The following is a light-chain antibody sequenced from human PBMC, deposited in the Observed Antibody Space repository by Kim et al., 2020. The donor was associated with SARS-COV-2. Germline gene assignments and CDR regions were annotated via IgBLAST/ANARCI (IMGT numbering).Light chain of an antibody. J-gene: IGKJ5*01. CDR3: MQALQTPIT. CDR1: QSLLHSNGYNY. CDR2: LGS. V-gene: IGKV2-28*01. Sequence: DILITQSPLSLPVTPGEPASISCRSSQSLLHSNGYNYLDWYLQKPGQSPQLLIYLGSNRASGVPDRFSGSGSGTDFTLKISRVEAEDVGVYYCMQALQTPITFGQGTRLEIK.